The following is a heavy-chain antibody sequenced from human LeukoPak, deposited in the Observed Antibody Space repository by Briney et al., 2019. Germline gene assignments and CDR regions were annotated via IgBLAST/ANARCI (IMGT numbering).Heavy chain of an antibody. V-gene: IGHV4-34*01. CDR2: INHSGST. Sequence: PSETLSLTCAVYGGPFSGYYWSWIRQPPGKGLEWIGEINHSGSTNYNPSLKSRVTISVDTSKNQFSLKLSSVTAADTAVYYCARGPSYYYDSSGPLEDWGQGTLVTVSS. J-gene: IGHJ4*02. CDR1: GGPFSGYY. CDR3: ARGPSYYYDSSGPLED. D-gene: IGHD3-22*01.